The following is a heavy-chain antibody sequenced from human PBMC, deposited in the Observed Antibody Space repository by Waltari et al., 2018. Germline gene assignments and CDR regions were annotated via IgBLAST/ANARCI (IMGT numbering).Heavy chain of an antibody. V-gene: IGHV4-4*02. CDR2: VLGTVKT. CDR1: GDSVTSTNW. Sequence: QLQESGPGLVKPSGTLSLSCAVSGDSVTSTNWWSWVRQSPQGGLEWIGQVLGTVKTNYSPSFASRVTMSLDASNNQFSLKVTSATAADTAVYYCARDRGRGLYLDVWGPGTLVTVSP. CDR3: ARDRGRGLYLDV. D-gene: IGHD2-15*01. J-gene: IGHJ4*02.